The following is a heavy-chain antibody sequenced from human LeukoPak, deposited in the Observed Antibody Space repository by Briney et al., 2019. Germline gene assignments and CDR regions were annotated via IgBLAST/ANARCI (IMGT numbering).Heavy chain of an antibody. D-gene: IGHD5-18*01. V-gene: IGHV4-31*03. J-gene: IGHJ3*02. CDR1: GGSISSGGYY. CDR2: IYYGGST. Sequence: PSQTLSLTCTVSGGSISSGGYYWSWIRQHPGKGLEWIGYIYYGGSTYYNPSLKSRVTISVDTSKNQFSLKLSSVTAADTAVYYCAREPYSYGWDDAFDIWGQGTMVTVSS. CDR3: AREPYSYGWDDAFDI.